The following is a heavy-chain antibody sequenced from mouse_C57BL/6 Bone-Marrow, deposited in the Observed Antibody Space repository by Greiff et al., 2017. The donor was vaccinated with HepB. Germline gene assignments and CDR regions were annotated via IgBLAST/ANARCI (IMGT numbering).Heavy chain of an antibody. J-gene: IGHJ1*03. CDR3: AEAYYYGSSSYWYFDV. CDR1: GYTFTSYG. D-gene: IGHD1-1*01. CDR2: IYPRSGNT. V-gene: IGHV1-81*01. Sequence: VQLVESGAELARPGASVKLSCKASGYTFTSYGISWVKQRTGQGLEWIGEIYPRSGNTYYNEKFKGKATLTADKSSSTAYMELRSLTSEDSAVYFCAEAYYYGSSSYWYFDVWGTGTTVTVSS.